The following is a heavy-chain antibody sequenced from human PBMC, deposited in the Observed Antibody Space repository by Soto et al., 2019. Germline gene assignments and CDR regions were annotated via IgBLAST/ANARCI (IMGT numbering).Heavy chain of an antibody. Sequence: GGSLRLSCAASGFTFSSDWMHWVRQAPGKGLLWVSRINEDGSATTYADSVRGRFTISRDNAKGTLYLQMNSLRADDTAVYYCARDHSYGYFDYWGQGTLVTVSS. V-gene: IGHV3-74*01. CDR1: GFTFSSDW. J-gene: IGHJ4*02. CDR2: INEDGSAT. D-gene: IGHD5-18*01. CDR3: ARDHSYGYFDY.